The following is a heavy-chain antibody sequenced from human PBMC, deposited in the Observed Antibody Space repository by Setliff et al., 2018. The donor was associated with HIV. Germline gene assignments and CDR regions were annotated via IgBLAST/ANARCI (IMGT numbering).Heavy chain of an antibody. V-gene: IGHV4-34*01. CDR3: AKGAGFYGDYTFDH. CDR1: NGSFSGYY. Sequence: PSETLSLTCAVYNGSFSGYYWSWIRQPPGKGLEWIGEINHSGSTNCNPSLKSRVTISVDTSKNQFSLKLNSVTAADTALYYCAKGAGFYGDYTFDHWGQGRQVTVSS. CDR2: INHSGST. J-gene: IGHJ4*02. D-gene: IGHD4-17*01.